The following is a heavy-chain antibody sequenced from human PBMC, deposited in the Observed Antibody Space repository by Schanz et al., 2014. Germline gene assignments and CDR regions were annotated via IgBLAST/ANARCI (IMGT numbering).Heavy chain of an antibody. J-gene: IGHJ4*02. V-gene: IGHV3-74*02. Sequence: EVQLLESGGGLVKPGGSLRLSCASSGFTFSGYSMNWVRQAPGKGLVWVSRINGDGSRTAYADSVKGRFTISRDNAKNTLYLQMNSLRAEDTAVYYCANNWNLDYWGQGTLVTVSS. CDR3: ANNWNLDY. CDR2: INGDGSRT. D-gene: IGHD1-20*01. CDR1: GFTFSGYS.